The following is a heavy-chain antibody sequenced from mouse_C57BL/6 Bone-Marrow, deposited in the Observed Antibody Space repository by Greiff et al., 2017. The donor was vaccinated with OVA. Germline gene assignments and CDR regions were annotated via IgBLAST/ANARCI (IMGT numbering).Heavy chain of an antibody. V-gene: IGHV5-4*01. CDR3: ASLVTEDFDV. Sequence: EVQLVESGGGLVKPGGSLKLSCAASGFTFSSYAMSWVRQTPEKRLEWVATISDVGSYTYYPDNVKGRFTISRDNAKNNLYLQMSHLKSEDTAMYYCASLVTEDFDVWGTGTTVTVSS. D-gene: IGHD2-13*01. CDR1: GFTFSSYA. J-gene: IGHJ1*03. CDR2: ISDVGSYT.